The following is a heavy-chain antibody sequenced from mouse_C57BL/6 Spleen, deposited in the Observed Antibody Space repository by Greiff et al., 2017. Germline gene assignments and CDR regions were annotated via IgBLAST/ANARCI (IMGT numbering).Heavy chain of an antibody. CDR1: GYTFTSYW. CDR2: IDPSDSYT. J-gene: IGHJ3*01. Sequence: QVQLQQPGAELVRPGTSVKLSCKASGYTFTSYWMHWVKQRPGQGLEWIGVIDPSDSYTNYNQKFKGKATLTVDTSSSTAYMQLSSLTSEDSAVYYCALITRGFAYWGQGTLVTVSA. CDR3: ALITRGFAY. V-gene: IGHV1-59*01. D-gene: IGHD1-1*01.